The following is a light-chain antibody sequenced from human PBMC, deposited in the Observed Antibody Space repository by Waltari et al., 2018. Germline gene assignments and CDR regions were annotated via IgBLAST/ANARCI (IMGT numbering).Light chain of an antibody. Sequence: DIVMTQSPDSLAVSLGERATINCKSSQSVLGASNKKAYLAWYQQKAGQPPKLLIYWASTREYGVPDRFSGSGSGTDFTLTIASLQAEDVAVYFCQQYYSFPYTFGQGTDLEIE. V-gene: IGKV4-1*01. CDR2: WAS. J-gene: IGKJ2*01. CDR3: QQYYSFPYT. CDR1: QSVLGASNKKAY.